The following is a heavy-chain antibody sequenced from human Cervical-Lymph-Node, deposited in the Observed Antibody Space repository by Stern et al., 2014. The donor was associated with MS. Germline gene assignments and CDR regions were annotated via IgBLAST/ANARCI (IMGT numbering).Heavy chain of an antibody. CDR2: ITNVGST. V-gene: IGHV3-53*01. D-gene: IGHD1-1*01. J-gene: IGHJ4*02. Sequence: MQLVQSGGGVIQPGGSLRLSCTASGFTVSRDYMTWVRPAPGQGLEWVSLITNVGSTFYTDSVKGRFTISRDDSKNTVYLHMTSLRAEDTAMYYCARDTSSPERSDWWGQGTLVTVSS. CDR1: GFTVSRDY. CDR3: ARDTSSPERSDW.